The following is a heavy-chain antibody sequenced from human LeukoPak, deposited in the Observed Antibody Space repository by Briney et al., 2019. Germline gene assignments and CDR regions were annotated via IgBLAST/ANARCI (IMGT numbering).Heavy chain of an antibody. D-gene: IGHD3-3*01. CDR2: MYYSGST. J-gene: IGHJ5*02. V-gene: IGHV4-59*08. CDR3: AKTGYDVWSGNPQNWFDP. CDR1: GDSISSYY. Sequence: PSETLSLTCTVSGDSISSYYCSWIRQPPGKGLEWIGYMYYSGSTNYNPSLKSRVTISVDTSKNQFSLKLTSVTAADTAVYYCAKTGYDVWSGNPQNWFDPWGQGTLVTVSS.